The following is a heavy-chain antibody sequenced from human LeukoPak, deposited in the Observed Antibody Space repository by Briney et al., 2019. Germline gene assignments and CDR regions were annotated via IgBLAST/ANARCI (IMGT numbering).Heavy chain of an antibody. CDR1: GGSISSYY. Sequence: SETLSLTCTVSGGSISSYYWSWIRQPPGKGLEWIGSIYYSGSTYYNPSLKSRVTISVDTSKNQFSLKLSSVTAADTAVYYCARHGGYSYGHLFDYWGQGTLVTVSS. J-gene: IGHJ4*02. CDR2: IYYSGST. D-gene: IGHD5-18*01. CDR3: ARHGGYSYGHLFDY. V-gene: IGHV4-39*01.